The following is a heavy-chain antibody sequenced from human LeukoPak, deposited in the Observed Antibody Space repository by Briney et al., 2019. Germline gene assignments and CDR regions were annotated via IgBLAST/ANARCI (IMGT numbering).Heavy chain of an antibody. D-gene: IGHD6-19*01. CDR3: TRQWYTPSDY. Sequence: QAGGSLRLSCAASGLIFSSYWMHWVRQKPGEGPLWLSRINGDGTRTAYAHSVQGRFITSRDNAKNTLYLQMNSLRVDDTAVYYCTRQWYTPSDYWGLGTVVTVSS. CDR2: INGDGTRT. CDR1: GLIFSSYW. J-gene: IGHJ4*02. V-gene: IGHV3-74*03.